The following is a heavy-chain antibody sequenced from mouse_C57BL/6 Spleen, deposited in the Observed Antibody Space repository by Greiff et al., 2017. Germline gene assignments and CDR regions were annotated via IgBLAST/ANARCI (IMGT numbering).Heavy chain of an antibody. CDR3: AERDYDPCYSKDY. J-gene: IGHJ4*01. CDR2: IYPGSGST. CDR1: GYTFTSYW. V-gene: IGHV1-55*01. Sequence: VQLQQPGAELVKPGASVKLSCKASGYTFTSYWIPWVKQRPGQGLEWIGDIYPGSGSTNYNEKFKSKATLTVDTSSSTAYMQLSSLTSEDSEVYYCAERDYDPCYSKDYWGQGTTVTVSS. D-gene: IGHD2-4*01.